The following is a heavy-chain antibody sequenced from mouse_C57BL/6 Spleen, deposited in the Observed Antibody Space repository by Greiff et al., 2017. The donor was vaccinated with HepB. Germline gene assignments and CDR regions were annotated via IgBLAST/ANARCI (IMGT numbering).Heavy chain of an antibody. Sequence: QVQLQQPGAELVKPGASVKVSCKASGYTFTSYWMHWVKQRPGQGLEWIGRIHPSDSDTNYNQKFKGKATLTVDKSSSTSYMQLSSLTSEDSAVYYCANYYGSSLFAYWGQGTLVTVSA. CDR3: ANYYGSSLFAY. J-gene: IGHJ3*01. V-gene: IGHV1-74*01. CDR1: GYTFTSYW. D-gene: IGHD1-1*01. CDR2: IHPSDSDT.